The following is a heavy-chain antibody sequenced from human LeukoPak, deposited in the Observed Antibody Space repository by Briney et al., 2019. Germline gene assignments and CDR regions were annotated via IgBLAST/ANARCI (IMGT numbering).Heavy chain of an antibody. CDR1: GFTFSSYG. Sequence: GSLRLSCAASGFTFSSYGMHWVRQAPGKGLEWVAVISYDGSNKYYADSVKGRFTISRDNSKNTLYLQMNSQRAEDTAVYYCAKDAPFDYWGQGTLVTVSS. J-gene: IGHJ4*02. V-gene: IGHV3-30*18. CDR2: ISYDGSNK. CDR3: AKDAPFDY.